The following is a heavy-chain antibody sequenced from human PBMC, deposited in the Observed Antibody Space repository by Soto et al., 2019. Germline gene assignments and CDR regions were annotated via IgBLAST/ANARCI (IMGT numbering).Heavy chain of an antibody. V-gene: IGHV3-23*01. J-gene: IGHJ6*02. CDR2: ISASGDTT. CDR3: AKGVDRAYYFNMDV. CDR1: GFTFSNYA. Sequence: GGSLRLSCAASGFTFSNYAMSWVRQAPGKALEWVSSISASGDTTYYPDSVKGRFTISRDNSRNTLYLQMNTLRAEDTAVYYCAKGVDRAYYFNMDVWGQGTTVIVSS.